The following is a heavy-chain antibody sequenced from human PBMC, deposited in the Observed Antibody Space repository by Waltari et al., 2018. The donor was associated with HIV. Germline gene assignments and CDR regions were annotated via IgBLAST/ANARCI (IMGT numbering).Heavy chain of an antibody. V-gene: IGHV1-69*04. J-gene: IGHJ5*02. Sequence: QVQLVQSGAEVKKPGSSVKVSCKASGGTFSSYAISWVRQAPGQGLEWMGRIIPILGIANYAQKFQGRVTITADKSTSTAYMELSSLRSEDTAVYYCARETMPTEGNWCDPWGQGTLVTVSS. CDR2: IIPILGIA. D-gene: IGHD2-2*01. CDR1: GGTFSSYA. CDR3: ARETMPTEGNWCDP.